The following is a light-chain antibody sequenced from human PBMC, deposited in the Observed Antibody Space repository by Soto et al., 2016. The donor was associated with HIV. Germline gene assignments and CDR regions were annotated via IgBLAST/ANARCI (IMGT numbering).Light chain of an antibody. V-gene: IGKV1-6*01. CDR2: GAS. Sequence: AIQMTQSPSSLSASVGDRVTITCRASQGIKNELGWYQQKLGEAPKLLIYGASALQTGVPSRFTGSGSGTSFTLRIRSAQPEDSATYFCQQSDTPPYTFGQGTKVQI. CDR3: QQSDTPPYT. CDR1: QGIKNE. J-gene: IGKJ2*01.